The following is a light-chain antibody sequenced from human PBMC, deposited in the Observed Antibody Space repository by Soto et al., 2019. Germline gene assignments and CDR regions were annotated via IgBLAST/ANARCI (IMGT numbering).Light chain of an antibody. J-gene: IGKJ1*01. Sequence: ENVLTQSPGTLSLSPGEGASLSCRASQRVISDYFGWYQQKEGQAPRLIIYATSRRAAGIPDRFSGSGSETDFILTISRVEPADSAIYYCQQYEASPWTFGQGTKLEIK. CDR1: QRVISDY. V-gene: IGKV3-20*01. CDR2: ATS. CDR3: QQYEASPWT.